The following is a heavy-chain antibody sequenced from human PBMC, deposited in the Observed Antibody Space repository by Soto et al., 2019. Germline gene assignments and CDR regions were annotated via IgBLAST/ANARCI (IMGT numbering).Heavy chain of an antibody. CDR1: GFTFSSYA. Sequence: GGSLRLSCAASGFTFSSYAMNWVRQAPGKGPEWVSHISVTGDTYYADSVKGRFTISRDNSKNTLFLQMNSLRAEDTAVYYCAKSRSPATPCDYWGQGTPVTVSS. CDR2: ISVTGDT. CDR3: AKSRSPATPCDY. D-gene: IGHD2-15*01. V-gene: IGHV3-23*01. J-gene: IGHJ4*02.